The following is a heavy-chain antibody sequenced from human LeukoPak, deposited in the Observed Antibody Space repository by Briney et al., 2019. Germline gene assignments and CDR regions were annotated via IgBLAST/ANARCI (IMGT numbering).Heavy chain of an antibody. CDR1: GFTFSDYN. V-gene: IGHV3-11*06. J-gene: IGHJ4*02. Sequence: PGGSLRLSCAASGFTFSDYNMRWIRQAPGKGLEWVSSISSSSSYIYYADSVKGRFTISRDNAKNSLYLQMNSLRAEDTAVYYCAREYGGGGDYYDLFDYWGQGTLVTVSS. D-gene: IGHD2-21*02. CDR2: ISSSSSYI. CDR3: AREYGGGGDYYDLFDY.